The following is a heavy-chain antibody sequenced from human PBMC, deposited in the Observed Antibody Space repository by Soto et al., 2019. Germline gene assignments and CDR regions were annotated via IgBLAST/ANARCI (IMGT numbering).Heavy chain of an antibody. J-gene: IGHJ6*02. Sequence: GGSLRLSCAASGFTFSSYGMHWVRQAPGKGLEWVAVISYDGSNKYYADPVKGRFTISRDNSKNTLYLQMNSLRAEDTAVYYCAKDREQQLVRFNYYYGMDVWGQGTTVTVSS. CDR1: GFTFSSYG. D-gene: IGHD6-13*01. CDR3: AKDREQQLVRFNYYYGMDV. CDR2: ISYDGSNK. V-gene: IGHV3-30*18.